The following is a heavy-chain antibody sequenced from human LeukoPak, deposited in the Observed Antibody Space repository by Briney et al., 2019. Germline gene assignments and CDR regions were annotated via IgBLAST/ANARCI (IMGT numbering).Heavy chain of an antibody. Sequence: GESLKISCKGSGYSFTSYWVAWVRQMPGKGLEWMGIIYPRDSDTRYSPSFQGQVTISADKSINTAYLQWSGLKASDTAVYYCARHVITASAARGFDIWGQGTMVTVSS. CDR3: ARHVITASAARGFDI. V-gene: IGHV5-51*01. J-gene: IGHJ3*02. CDR1: GYSFTSYW. CDR2: IYPRDSDT. D-gene: IGHD2/OR15-2a*01.